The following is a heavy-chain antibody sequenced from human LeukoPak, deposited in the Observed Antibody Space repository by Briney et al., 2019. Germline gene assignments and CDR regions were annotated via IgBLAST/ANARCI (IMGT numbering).Heavy chain of an antibody. D-gene: IGHD6-19*01. CDR1: GFTFSSYG. Sequence: PGRSLSLSCAASGFTFSSYGMHWVRQAPGKGLEWVAVISYDGSNKYYADSVKGRFTISRDNSKNTLYLQMNSLRAEATAVYYCAKDQEGIAVAGVYYYYGMDVWGQGTTVTVSS. CDR3: AKDQEGIAVAGVYYYYGMDV. CDR2: ISYDGSNK. V-gene: IGHV3-30*18. J-gene: IGHJ6*02.